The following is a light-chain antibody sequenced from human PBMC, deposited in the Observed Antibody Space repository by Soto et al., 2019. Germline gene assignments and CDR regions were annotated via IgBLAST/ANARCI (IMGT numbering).Light chain of an antibody. CDR1: SSDVGGYNY. CDR2: EVS. J-gene: IGLJ2*01. V-gene: IGLV2-14*01. Sequence: QSVLTQPASVSGSPGQSITISCTGTSSDVGGYNYVAWYQQHPGKVPKLMIYEVSKRPSGVSNRFSGSKSDNTASLTISGLQAEDEANYYCSSFTSSHTLVFGEGTKVTVL. CDR3: SSFTSSHTLV.